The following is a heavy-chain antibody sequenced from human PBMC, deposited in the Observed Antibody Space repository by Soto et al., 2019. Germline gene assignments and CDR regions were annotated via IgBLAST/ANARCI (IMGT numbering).Heavy chain of an antibody. D-gene: IGHD3-10*01. V-gene: IGHV3-30*18. CDR1: GFTFSSYG. Sequence: GGSLRLSCAASGFTFSSYGMHWVRQAPGKGLEWVAVISYDGSNKYYADSVKGRFTISRDNSKNTLYLQMNSLRAEDTAVYYCAKDRGALGYWGQGTLVTVSS. J-gene: IGHJ4*02. CDR3: AKDRGALGY. CDR2: ISYDGSNK.